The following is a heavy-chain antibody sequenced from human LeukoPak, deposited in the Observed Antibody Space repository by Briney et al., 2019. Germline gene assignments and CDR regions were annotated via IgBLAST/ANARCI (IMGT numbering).Heavy chain of an antibody. D-gene: IGHD3-10*01. Sequence: SVKVSCKASGFTFTSSAMQWVRQARGQRLGWIGWIVVGSGNTNYAQKFQERVTITRDMSTSTAYMELSSLRSEDTAVYYCAAGVLWFGNYAFDIWGQGTLVTVSS. CDR1: GFTFTSSA. CDR2: IVVGSGNT. J-gene: IGHJ3*02. V-gene: IGHV1-58*02. CDR3: AAGVLWFGNYAFDI.